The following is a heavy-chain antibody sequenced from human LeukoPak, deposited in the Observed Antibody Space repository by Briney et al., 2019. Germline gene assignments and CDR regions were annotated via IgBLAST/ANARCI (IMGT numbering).Heavy chain of an antibody. CDR3: ARATRLPDY. J-gene: IGHJ4*02. V-gene: IGHV3-48*03. D-gene: IGHD6-25*01. Sequence: PGGSLRLSCAASGFTFSSYEMNWVRQAPGKGLEWVSYISSSGGTIYYADSVKGRFTISRDNAKNSLYLQMNSLRAEDTAVYYCARATRLPDYWGQGALVTVSS. CDR2: ISSSGGTI. CDR1: GFTFSSYE.